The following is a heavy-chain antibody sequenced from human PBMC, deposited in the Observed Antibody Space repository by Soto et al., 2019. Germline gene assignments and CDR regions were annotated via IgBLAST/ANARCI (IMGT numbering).Heavy chain of an antibody. V-gene: IGHV1-18*01. Sequence: ASVKVSCKASGYTFTNYGLSWVRQAPGQGLEWMGWISPYNGYTDYAQKLQDRVTMTTDTSTSTAYMELSSLRSEDTAVYYCASGLAVAGTGHLAFFDYWGQGTLVTVSS. CDR2: ISPYNGYT. CDR1: GYTFTNYG. CDR3: ASGLAVAGTGHLAFFDY. D-gene: IGHD6-19*01. J-gene: IGHJ4*02.